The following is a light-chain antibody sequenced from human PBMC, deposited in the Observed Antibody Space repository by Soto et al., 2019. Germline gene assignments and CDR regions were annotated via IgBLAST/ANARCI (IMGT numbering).Light chain of an antibody. J-gene: IGKJ1*01. CDR3: QHYNSYSEA. Sequence: IQMTQSPSSLSASIGDTVTITCRASQSIASFLNWLQLKPGKAPKLLISDTSTLQSGVPSRFSGGGSGTEFTLTISSLQPDDFATYYCQHYNSYSEAFGQGTKVDIK. CDR1: QSIASF. CDR2: DTS. V-gene: IGKV1-5*01.